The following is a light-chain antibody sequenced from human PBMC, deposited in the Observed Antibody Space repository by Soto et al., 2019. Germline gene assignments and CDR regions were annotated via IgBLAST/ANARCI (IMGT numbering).Light chain of an antibody. Sequence: QSALTQPASVSGSPGQSITISCTGTSSDVGSYNYVSWYQQYPGKAPKLTIYEVSNRPSGVSNRFSGSKSGNTASLTISGLQAEDEADYYCSSYTTSSTLEVFGTGTKLTVL. CDR3: SSYTTSSTLEV. CDR2: EVS. J-gene: IGLJ1*01. V-gene: IGLV2-14*01. CDR1: SSDVGSYNY.